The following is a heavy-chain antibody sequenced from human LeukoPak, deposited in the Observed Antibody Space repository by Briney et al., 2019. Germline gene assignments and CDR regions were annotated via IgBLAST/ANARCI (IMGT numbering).Heavy chain of an antibody. CDR1: GYSFTSYW. CDR2: IYPGDSDT. Sequence: GESLKISCKGSGYSFTSYWIGWVRQMPGKGLEWMGIIYPGDSDTRYSPSFQGQVTISADKSISTAYLQWSSLKASDTAMYYCVRLRGGKYYYGSGSGFDPWGQGTLVTVSS. J-gene: IGHJ5*02. CDR3: VRLRGGKYYYGSGSGFDP. V-gene: IGHV5-51*01. D-gene: IGHD3-10*01.